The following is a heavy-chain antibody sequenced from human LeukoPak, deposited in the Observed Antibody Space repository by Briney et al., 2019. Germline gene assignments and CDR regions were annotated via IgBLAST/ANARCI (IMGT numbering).Heavy chain of an antibody. CDR2: IYYSGST. CDR1: GGSISSSSYY. CDR3: ARNGDLVGATQEYFQH. J-gene: IGHJ1*01. Sequence: SETLSLTCTVSGGSISSSSYYWGWIRQPPGKGLEWIGSIYYSGSTYYNPSLKSRVTISVDTSKNQFSLKLSSVTAADTAVYYCARNGDLVGATQEYFQHWGQGTLVTVSS. D-gene: IGHD1-26*01. V-gene: IGHV4-39*01.